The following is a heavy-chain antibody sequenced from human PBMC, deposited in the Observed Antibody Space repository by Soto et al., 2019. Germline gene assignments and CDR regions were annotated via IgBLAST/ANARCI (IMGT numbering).Heavy chain of an antibody. J-gene: IGHJ3*01. CDR3: ASGFYVDCSGWDDAYAF. D-gene: IGHD3-22*01. CDR2: ISDTGGTP. CDR1: GFTFSRQS. Sequence: EVQLLQSGGGLVQPGGSVRLTCKASGFTFSRQSMGWVRQAPGKGLEWVASISDTGGTPYYADSVRGRFIISRDNSKDMLHLQRNGLRPEDTALYCCASGFYVDCSGWDDAYAFWGRGT. V-gene: IGHV3-23*01.